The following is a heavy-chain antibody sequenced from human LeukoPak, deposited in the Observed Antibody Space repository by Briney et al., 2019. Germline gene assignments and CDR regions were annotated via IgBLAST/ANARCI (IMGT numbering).Heavy chain of an antibody. V-gene: IGHV4-4*07. CDR3: AREGRSSTPGY. D-gene: IGHD2-15*01. Sequence: SETQSLTCTVSGGSISSYYWTWVRQSAGNGLEWIGRISASGNTNDNPSLKSRVTMSVDTSTNQFSLKLTSVTAADTAVYYCAREGRSSTPGYWGQGTLVTVSS. CDR2: ISASGNT. J-gene: IGHJ4*02. CDR1: GGSISSYY.